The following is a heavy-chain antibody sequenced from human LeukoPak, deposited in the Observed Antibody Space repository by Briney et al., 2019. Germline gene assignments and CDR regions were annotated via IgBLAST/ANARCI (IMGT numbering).Heavy chain of an antibody. J-gene: IGHJ4*02. CDR2: LNSNTGNT. Sequence: GASVKVSCKASGYTFTSYDINWVRQATGQGLEWMGWLNSNTGNTGHAQKFQGRVTMTRNTSISTAYMELSSLRSEDTAVYYCARSGNGYNFPFDFWGQGTLVTVSS. V-gene: IGHV1-8*01. CDR3: ARSGNGYNFPFDF. CDR1: GYTFTSYD. D-gene: IGHD5-24*01.